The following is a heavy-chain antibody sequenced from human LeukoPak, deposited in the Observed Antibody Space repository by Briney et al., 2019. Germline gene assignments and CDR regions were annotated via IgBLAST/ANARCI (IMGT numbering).Heavy chain of an antibody. Sequence: SETLSLTCTVSGGSISSHYWSWIRQPPGKGLEWIGYIYYSGSTNYNLSLKSRVTISVDTSKNQFSLKLSSVTAADTAVYYCARTNYYDSSGYRYYYYYYYMDVWGKGTTVTVSS. CDR3: ARTNYYDSSGYRYYYYYYYMDV. D-gene: IGHD3-22*01. V-gene: IGHV4-59*11. J-gene: IGHJ6*03. CDR1: GGSISSHY. CDR2: IYYSGST.